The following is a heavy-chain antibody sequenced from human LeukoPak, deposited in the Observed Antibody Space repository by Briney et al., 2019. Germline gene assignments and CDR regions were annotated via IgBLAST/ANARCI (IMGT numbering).Heavy chain of an antibody. CDR3: ARDSFTMVRGAIDYYYYMDV. D-gene: IGHD3-10*01. V-gene: IGHV4-4*07. CDR1: GDSISSYY. Sequence: SETLSLTCSVSGDSISSYYWSWIRQPAGKGLEWIGRIYTSGATKYSASLKSRVTISVDKSKSQLSLKLRSVTAADTAVYYCARDSFTMVRGAIDYYYYMDVWGKGTTVTVSS. J-gene: IGHJ6*03. CDR2: IYTSGAT.